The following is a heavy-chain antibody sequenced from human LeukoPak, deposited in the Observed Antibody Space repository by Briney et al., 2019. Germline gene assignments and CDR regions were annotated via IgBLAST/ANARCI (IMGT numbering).Heavy chain of an antibody. CDR3: ARGPSRHYYGMDV. V-gene: IGHV4-59*01. CDR2: IYYSGGT. J-gene: IGHJ6*02. CDR1: GGSISSYY. Sequence: SETLSLTCTVSGGSISSYYWSWIRQPPGKGLEWIGYIYYSGGTNYNPSLKSRVTISVDTSKNQFSLKLSSVTAADTAVYYCARGPSRHYYGMDVWGQGTTVTVSS.